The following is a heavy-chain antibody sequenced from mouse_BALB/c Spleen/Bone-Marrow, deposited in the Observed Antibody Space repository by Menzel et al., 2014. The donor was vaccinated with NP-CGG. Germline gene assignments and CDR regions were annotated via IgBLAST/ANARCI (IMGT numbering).Heavy chain of an antibody. CDR3: ARALGDGYYYAMDY. CDR1: GYTFISYW. CDR2: IDPSDSET. V-gene: IGHV1-69*02. D-gene: IGHD2-3*01. Sequence: QVQLQQSGAELVKPGAPVKLSCKASGYTFISYWMNWVKQRPGRGLGWIGRIDPSDSETHYNQKFKDKATLTVDKSSSTAYIQLSSLTSEDSAVYYCARALGDGYYYAMDYWGQGTSVTVSS. J-gene: IGHJ4*01.